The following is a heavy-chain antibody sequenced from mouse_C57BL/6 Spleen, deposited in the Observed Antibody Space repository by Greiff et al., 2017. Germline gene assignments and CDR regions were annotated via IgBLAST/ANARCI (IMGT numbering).Heavy chain of an antibody. Sequence: EVKLQESEGGLVQPGSSMKLSCTASGFTFSDYYMAWVRQVPEKGLEWVANINYDGSSTYYLDSLKSRFIISRDNAKNILYLQMSSLKSEDTATYYCARTSMVTRYFDVWGTGTTVTVSS. D-gene: IGHD2-2*01. CDR1: GFTFSDYY. CDR3: ARTSMVTRYFDV. CDR2: INYDGSST. V-gene: IGHV5-16*01. J-gene: IGHJ1*03.